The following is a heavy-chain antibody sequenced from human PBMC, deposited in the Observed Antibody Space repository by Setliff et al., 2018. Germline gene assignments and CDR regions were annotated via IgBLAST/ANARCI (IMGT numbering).Heavy chain of an antibody. CDR1: GFTFGSYS. D-gene: IGHD3-10*01. CDR3: ARDDSEITMVRGVRRHYYYGMDV. V-gene: IGHV3-21*01. J-gene: IGHJ6*02. CDR2: ISSSSSYI. Sequence: PGGSLRLSCAASGFTFGSYSMNWVRQAPGKGLEWVSSISSSSSYIYYADSVKGRITISRDNAKNSLYLQMNSLRAEDTAVYYCARDDSEITMVRGVRRHYYYGMDVWGQGTTVTVSS.